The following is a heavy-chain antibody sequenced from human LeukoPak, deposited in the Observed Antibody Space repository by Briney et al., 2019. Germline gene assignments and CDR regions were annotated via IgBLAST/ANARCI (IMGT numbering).Heavy chain of an antibody. J-gene: IGHJ6*03. V-gene: IGHV1-8*03. CDR1: GYTFTSYD. CDR2: MNPNSGNT. Sequence: GASVKVSCKASGYTFTSYDINWVRQATRQGLEWMGWMNPNSGNTGYAQKFQGRVTITRNTSISTAYMELSSLRSEDTAVYYCARGRRNFLELAVYYYYYMDVWGKGTTVTVSS. D-gene: IGHD1-26*01. CDR3: ARGRRNFLELAVYYYYYMDV.